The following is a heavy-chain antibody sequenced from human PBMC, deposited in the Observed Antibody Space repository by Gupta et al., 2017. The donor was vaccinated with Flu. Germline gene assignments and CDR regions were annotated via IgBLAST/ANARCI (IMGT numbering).Heavy chain of an antibody. J-gene: IGHJ4*02. CDR2: ITSSGGYI. CDR3: ARATPVTIFGVVMTDY. Sequence: APGKGLEWVSSITSSGGYIYYADSVKGRFTISRDNAKNSLYLQMNSLRAEDTAVYYCARATPVTIFGVVMTDYWGQGTLVTVSS. D-gene: IGHD3-3*01. V-gene: IGHV3-21*01.